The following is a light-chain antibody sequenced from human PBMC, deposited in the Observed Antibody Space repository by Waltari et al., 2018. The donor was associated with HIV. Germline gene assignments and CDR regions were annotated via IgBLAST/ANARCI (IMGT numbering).Light chain of an antibody. J-gene: IGKJ4*02. V-gene: IGKV2-28*01. CDR3: RQALQRPVT. CDR1: RSLLESNGFHF. CDR2: VTS. Sequence: DIVMTQSPPALVVTPGEPASITCRSSRSLLESNGFHFSHWYVQKSGQSPQHLMYVTSRRASGVPDRFSGSGSGTEFTLRISKVEAEDVGVYCCRQALQRPVTFGGGTKVEI.